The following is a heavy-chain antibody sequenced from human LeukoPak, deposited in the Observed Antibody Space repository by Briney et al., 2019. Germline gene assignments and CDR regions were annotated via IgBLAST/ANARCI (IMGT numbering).Heavy chain of an antibody. CDR1: GYTFADYL. CDR3: ARDTRSSYLQYYFDY. V-gene: IGHV1-2*02. D-gene: IGHD5-24*01. Sequence: ASVKVSCKASGYTFADYLMHWVRQAPGQGLEWMGWINPKSGGTNYEQKFQGRVTMTRDTSISTAYMGLSRLRYDDTAVYYCARDTRSSYLQYYFDYWGQGTLVTVSS. CDR2: INPKSGGT. J-gene: IGHJ4*02.